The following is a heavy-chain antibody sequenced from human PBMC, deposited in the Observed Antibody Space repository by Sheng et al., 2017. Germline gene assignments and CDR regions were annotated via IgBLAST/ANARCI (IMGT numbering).Heavy chain of an antibody. CDR2: IYHSGST. CDR1: GYSISSGYY. V-gene: IGHV4-38-2*02. D-gene: IGHD2-21*01. CDR3: ARDTSGYDTSIVVVIADWFDP. Sequence: QVQLQESGPGLVKPSETLSLTCAVSGYSISSGYYWGWIRQPPGKGLEWIGSIYHSGSTYYNPSLKSRVTISVDTSKNQFSLKLSSVTAADTAVYYCARDTSGYDTSIVVVIADWFDPWGQGTLVTVSS. J-gene: IGHJ5*02.